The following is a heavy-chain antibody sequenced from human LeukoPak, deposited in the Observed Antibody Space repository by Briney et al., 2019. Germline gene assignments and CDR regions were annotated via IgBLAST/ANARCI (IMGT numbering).Heavy chain of an antibody. CDR1: GGSISSSSYY. CDR3: ASYCSGGSCYSAGGDAFDI. CDR2: IYYSGST. J-gene: IGHJ3*02. Sequence: SETLSLTCTVSGGSISSSSYYWGWIRQPPGKGLEWIGSIYYSGSTYYNPSLKSRVTISVDTSKNQLSLKLSSVTAADTAVYYCASYCSGGSCYSAGGDAFDIWGQGTMVTVSS. D-gene: IGHD2-15*01. V-gene: IGHV4-39*01.